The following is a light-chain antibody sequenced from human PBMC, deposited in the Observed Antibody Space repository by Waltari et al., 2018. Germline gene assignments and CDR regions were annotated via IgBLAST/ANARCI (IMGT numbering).Light chain of an antibody. V-gene: IGLV1-40*01. CDR2: GNN. CDR3: QSYDSSLSDSYV. Sequence: QSVLTQPPSVSGAQGQRVTIPCTGSRSNIGADYDVNWSQQLPGTAPKLLIYGNNNRPSGVPDRFSGSKSGTSASLAITGLQAEDEADYFCQSYDSSLSDSYVFGTGTKVTVL. J-gene: IGLJ1*01. CDR1: RSNIGADYD.